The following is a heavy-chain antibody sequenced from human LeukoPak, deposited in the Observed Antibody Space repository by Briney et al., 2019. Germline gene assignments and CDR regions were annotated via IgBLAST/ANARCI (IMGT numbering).Heavy chain of an antibody. V-gene: IGHV4-30-4*01. CDR3: AREYGDDNWFDP. CDR1: GGSISSGNFY. CDR2: IFYLGST. Sequence: SQTLSLTCTVSGGSISSGNFYWSWIRQPPGKGLEWIGYIFYLGSTYYNLSLKSRVTMSVDTSKNQFSLKLRSVTAADTAVYYCAREYGDDNWFDPWGQGTLVTVSS. D-gene: IGHD2-21*02. J-gene: IGHJ5*02.